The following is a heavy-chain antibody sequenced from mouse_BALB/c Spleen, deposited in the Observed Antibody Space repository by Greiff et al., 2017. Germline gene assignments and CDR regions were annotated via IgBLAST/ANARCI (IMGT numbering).Heavy chain of an antibody. CDR2: ISDGGSYT. J-gene: IGHJ1*01. D-gene: IGHD4-1*01. V-gene: IGHV5-4*02. CDR3: AREGNWERGYFDV. CDR1: GFTFSDYY. Sequence: EVKLVESGGGLVKPGGSLKLSCAASGFTFSDYYMYWVRQTPEKRLEWVATISDGGSYTYYPDSVKGRFTISRDNAKNNLYLQMSSLKSEDTAMYYCAREGNWERGYFDVWGAGTTVTVSS.